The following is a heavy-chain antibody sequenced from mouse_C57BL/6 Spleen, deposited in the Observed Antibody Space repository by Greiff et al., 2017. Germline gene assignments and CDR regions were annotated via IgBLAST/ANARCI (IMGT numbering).Heavy chain of an antibody. CDR3: ARGGGYYPLDAMDY. J-gene: IGHJ4*01. V-gene: IGHV1-80*01. CDR2: IYPGDGDT. Sequence: QVQLKQSGAELVKPGASVKISCKASGYAFSSYWMNWVKQRPGKGLEWIGQIYPGDGDTNYNGKFKGKATLTADKSSSTAYMQLSSLTSEDSAVYFWARGGGYYPLDAMDYWGQGTSVTVSS. CDR1: GYAFSSYW. D-gene: IGHD2-3*01.